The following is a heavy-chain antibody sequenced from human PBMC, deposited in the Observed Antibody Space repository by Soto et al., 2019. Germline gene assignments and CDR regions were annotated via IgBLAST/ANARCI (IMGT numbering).Heavy chain of an antibody. V-gene: IGHV1-18*01. CDR1: GYTFTSYG. J-gene: IGHJ4*02. Sequence: QVQLVQSGAEVKKPGASVKVSCKAAGYTFTSYGISWVRQAPGQGHEWMGWISAYNGNTNYAPKLQGTVTITKDTTTSTAYMELRSLRSDDTAVYYWAIAGAYGDYDWGQGTLVTVSS. CDR3: AIAGAYGDYD. D-gene: IGHD4-17*01. CDR2: ISAYNGNT.